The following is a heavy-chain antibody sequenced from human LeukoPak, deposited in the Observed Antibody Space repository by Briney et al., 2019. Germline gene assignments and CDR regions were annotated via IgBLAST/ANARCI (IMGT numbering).Heavy chain of an antibody. Sequence: PGGSLRLSCAASGFTFSSYWMHWVRQAPGKGLVWVSRINSDGSSTSYADSVKGRFTISRDNAKSTLYLQMNSLRAEDTAVYYCARESSVGAHKAFDYWCQGNLVTVSS. D-gene: IGHD1-26*01. CDR2: INSDGSST. V-gene: IGHV3-74*01. CDR3: ARESSVGAHKAFDY. J-gene: IGHJ4*02. CDR1: GFTFSSYW.